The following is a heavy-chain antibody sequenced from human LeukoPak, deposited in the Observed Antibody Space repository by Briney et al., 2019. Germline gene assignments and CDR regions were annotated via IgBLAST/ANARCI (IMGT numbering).Heavy chain of an antibody. CDR2: ISGSGRDT. CDR1: GFTFSNYA. D-gene: IGHD3-22*01. Sequence: GGSLRLSCAASGFTFSNYAMSWVRQAPGKGLEWVSAISGSGRDTYYADSVKGRFAISRDNSKNTLSLQMHSLRAEDTAVYYCAKVVNSGDYYYFDYWGQGTLVTVSS. J-gene: IGHJ4*02. V-gene: IGHV3-23*01. CDR3: AKVVNSGDYYYFDY.